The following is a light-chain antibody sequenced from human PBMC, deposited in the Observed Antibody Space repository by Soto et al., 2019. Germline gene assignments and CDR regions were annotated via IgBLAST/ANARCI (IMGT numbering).Light chain of an antibody. Sequence: DIQMTQSPSSLSASVGDRVTITCRASQGISNFLAWYQQKPGKVPKLLIYAASTLQSGVPSRFSGSGSGTDFTLTINSLQPEDVATYYCQKYNTAPSLTFGGGNKVEIK. CDR3: QKYNTAPSLT. CDR1: QGISNF. J-gene: IGKJ4*01. CDR2: AAS. V-gene: IGKV1-27*01.